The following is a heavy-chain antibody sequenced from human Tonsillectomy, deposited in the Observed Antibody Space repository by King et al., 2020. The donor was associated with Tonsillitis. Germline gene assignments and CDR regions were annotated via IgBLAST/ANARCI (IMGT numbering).Heavy chain of an antibody. CDR1: GFTFSNYW. V-gene: IGHV3-7*03. Sequence: VQLVESGGGLVQPGGSLRLSCVASGFTFSNYWMSWVRQAPGKGLESVANIKQDGSEKYYVDSVKGRFTISRDNAKNSLYLQMNSLRADDTAVYHCAGGPPYTSLDYYYGMDVWGQGTTVTVSS. J-gene: IGHJ6*02. CDR2: IKQDGSEK. D-gene: IGHD6-19*01. CDR3: AGGPPYTSLDYYYGMDV.